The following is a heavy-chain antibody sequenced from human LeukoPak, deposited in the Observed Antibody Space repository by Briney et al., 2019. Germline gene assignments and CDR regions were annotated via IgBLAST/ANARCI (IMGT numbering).Heavy chain of an antibody. Sequence: GGSLRLSCAASGFTFDSYGMTWVRQAPGKGLEWVSGLNWNGGSTGYADSLQGRFTISRDNAKNPLYLQMTSLRAEDTALYYCARTRSSGGYSGADYWGQGTLVTVSS. V-gene: IGHV3-20*04. CDR2: LNWNGGST. CDR1: GFTFDSYG. D-gene: IGHD1-26*01. CDR3: ARTRSSGGYSGADY. J-gene: IGHJ4*02.